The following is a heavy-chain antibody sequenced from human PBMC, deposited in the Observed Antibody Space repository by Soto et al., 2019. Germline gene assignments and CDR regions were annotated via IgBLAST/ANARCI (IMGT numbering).Heavy chain of an antibody. CDR2: ISGSGGST. CDR3: AKYFLVGATNPHAFDI. Sequence: GGSLRLSCAASGFTFSSYAMSWVRQAPGKGLEWVSAISGSGGSTYYADSVKGRFTISRDNSKNTLYLQMNSLRAEDTAVYYCAKYFLVGATNPHAFDIWGQGTMVTVSS. CDR1: GFTFSSYA. J-gene: IGHJ3*02. D-gene: IGHD1-26*01. V-gene: IGHV3-23*01.